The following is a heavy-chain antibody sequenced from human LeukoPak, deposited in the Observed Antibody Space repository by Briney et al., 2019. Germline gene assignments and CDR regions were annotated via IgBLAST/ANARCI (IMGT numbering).Heavy chain of an antibody. V-gene: IGHV3-7*01. CDR1: GLNISPFW. D-gene: IGHD3-3*01. CDR2: IRGDGSRL. Sequence: GGSLRLSCVASGLNISPFWMTWVRRAPDKGLEWVANIRGDGSRLYYVDSVKGRFTIPRDNAKNSLYLQMNSLRAEDTAVYYCARDHVIDFWSGHDSSLFDYWGQGTLVTVSS. J-gene: IGHJ4*02. CDR3: ARDHVIDFWSGHDSSLFDY.